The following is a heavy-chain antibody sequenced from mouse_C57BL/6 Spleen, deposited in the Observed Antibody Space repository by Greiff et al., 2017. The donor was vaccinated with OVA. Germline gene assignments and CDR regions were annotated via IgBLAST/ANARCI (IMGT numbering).Heavy chain of an antibody. CDR1: GFTFSDYG. D-gene: IGHD1-1*01. V-gene: IGHV5-17*01. J-gene: IGHJ4*01. Sequence: EVKLMESGGGLVKPGGSLKLSCAASGFTFSDYGMHWVRQAPEKGLEWVAYISSGSSTIYYADTVQGRFPISRDNAKNTLFLQMTRLRSEDTAMYDCARDYYGSSYVGAMDYWGQGTSVTVSS. CDR2: ISSGSSTI. CDR3: ARDYYGSSYVGAMDY.